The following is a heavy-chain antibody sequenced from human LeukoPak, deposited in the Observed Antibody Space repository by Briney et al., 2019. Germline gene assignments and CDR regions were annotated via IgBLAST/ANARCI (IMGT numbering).Heavy chain of an antibody. V-gene: IGHV4-59*08. D-gene: IGHD3-22*01. CDR2: IYYSGST. J-gene: IGHJ3*02. Sequence: SSETLSLTCTVSGVSIGSSYWSWIRQPPGKGLQWMGYIYYSGSTTYNPFLRSRLSMSVDPSNNQVSLKLTSVTAADTAVYYCARHFSGDYYASSGYSACDIWGQGTMVTVSS. CDR3: ARHFSGDYYASSGYSACDI. CDR1: GVSIGSSY.